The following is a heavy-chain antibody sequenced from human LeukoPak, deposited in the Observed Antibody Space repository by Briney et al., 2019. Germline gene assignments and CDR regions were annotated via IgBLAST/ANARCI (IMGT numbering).Heavy chain of an antibody. D-gene: IGHD1-26*01. J-gene: IGHJ4*02. CDR1: GYTFTSYY. V-gene: IGHV1-46*01. CDR2: INPSGGST. CDR3: AKTLTSGSQDY. Sequence: ASVKVSCKASGYTFTSYYMHWVRQAPGQGLEGMGIINPSGGSTSYAQKFQGRVTMTRDMSTSTVYMELSSLRSEDTAVYYCAKTLTSGSQDYWGQGPLVTVSS.